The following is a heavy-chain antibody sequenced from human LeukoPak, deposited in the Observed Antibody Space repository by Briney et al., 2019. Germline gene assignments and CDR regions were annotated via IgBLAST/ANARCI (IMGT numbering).Heavy chain of an antibody. CDR2: ISSSSSYI. J-gene: IGHJ4*02. D-gene: IGHD1-1*01. Sequence: GGSLRLSCAASGFTFRTYSMNWVRQAPGKGLEWVSYISSSSSYIHHADSVKGRFTISRDNAKNSLYLRMNSLRAEDTAVYYCARDRGAATGTISLDYWGQGTLVTVSS. CDR3: ARDRGAATGTISLDY. V-gene: IGHV3-21*01. CDR1: GFTFRTYS.